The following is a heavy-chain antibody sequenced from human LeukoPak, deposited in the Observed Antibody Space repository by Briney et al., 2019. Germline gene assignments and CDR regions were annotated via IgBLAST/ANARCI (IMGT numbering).Heavy chain of an antibody. Sequence: GGSLRLSCAASGFTFDDYGMSWVRQAPGKGLEWVSGINWNGGSTGYADSVKGRFTISRDNSKNTLYLQMNSLRVEDTAVYYCAKAGRGGAITMVRGVKGDYYYMDVWGKGTTVTISS. V-gene: IGHV3-20*04. CDR2: INWNGGST. J-gene: IGHJ6*03. CDR1: GFTFDDYG. D-gene: IGHD3-10*01. CDR3: AKAGRGGAITMVRGVKGDYYYMDV.